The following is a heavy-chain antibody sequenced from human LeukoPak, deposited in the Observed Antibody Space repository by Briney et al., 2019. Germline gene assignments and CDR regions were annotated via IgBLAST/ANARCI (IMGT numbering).Heavy chain of an antibody. Sequence: SETLSLTCTVSGGSISSSSYYWGWIRQPPGKGLEWIGSIYYSGSTYYNPSLKSRVTISVDTSKNQFSLKLSSVTAADTAVYYCAREVYSYGFHSNYYYYGMDVWGQGTTVTVSS. D-gene: IGHD5-18*01. V-gene: IGHV4-39*07. J-gene: IGHJ6*02. CDR3: AREVYSYGFHSNYYYYGMDV. CDR1: GGSISSSSYY. CDR2: IYYSGST.